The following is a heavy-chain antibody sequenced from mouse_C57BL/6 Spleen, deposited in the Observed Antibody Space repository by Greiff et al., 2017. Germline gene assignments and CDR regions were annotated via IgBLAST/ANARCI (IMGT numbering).Heavy chain of an antibody. Sequence: QVQLKQPGAELVKPGASVKVSCKASGYTFTSYWMHWVKQRPGQGLEWIGRIHPSDSDTNYNQKFKGKATLPVDKSSSTAYMQLSSLTSEDSAVYYCAINWDGGDAMDYWGQGTSVTVSS. D-gene: IGHD4-1*01. CDR3: AINWDGGDAMDY. V-gene: IGHV1-74*01. CDR2: IHPSDSDT. CDR1: GYTFTSYW. J-gene: IGHJ4*01.